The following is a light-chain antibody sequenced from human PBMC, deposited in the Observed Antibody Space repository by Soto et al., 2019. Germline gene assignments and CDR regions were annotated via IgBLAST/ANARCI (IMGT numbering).Light chain of an antibody. V-gene: IGLV2-8*01. CDR3: SSSAGSNIFL. CDR2: EVS. J-gene: IGLJ2*01. Sequence: QSALTQPPSASGSPGQSVTISCTGTSSDVGNYNYVSWYQQHPGKAPTLMIYEVSKRPSGVPDRFSGSKSGNTASLTVSGLQAEDEADYYCSSSAGSNIFLFGGGTKLTVL. CDR1: SSDVGNYNY.